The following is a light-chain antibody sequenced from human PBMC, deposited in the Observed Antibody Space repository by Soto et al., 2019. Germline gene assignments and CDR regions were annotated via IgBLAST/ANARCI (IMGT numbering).Light chain of an antibody. Sequence: DIQMTQSPSAMSASVGGGVTITCRASQGINHYLAWYQQKPGKGPSLLIYDASTLQSGVPSRFSGSGSGTDCTLTINSLQPEDVATYYCQKYKSAPYTFGPGTKVDIK. CDR3: QKYKSAPYT. V-gene: IGKV1-27*01. CDR1: QGINHY. CDR2: DAS. J-gene: IGKJ3*01.